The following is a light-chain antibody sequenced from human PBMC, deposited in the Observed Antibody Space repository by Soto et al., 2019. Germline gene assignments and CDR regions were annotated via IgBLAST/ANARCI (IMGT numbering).Light chain of an antibody. J-gene: IGLJ2*01. V-gene: IGLV2-14*03. CDR2: DVN. Sequence: QSALTQPASVSGSPGQSITISCTGTSSDISAYNFVSWYQQHPGKAPKLMLYDVNIRPSGVSNRFSGSKSGNTASLTISGLQAEEEYDYSCTSWTTSSTMIFGGGTKLTVL. CDR1: SSDISAYNF. CDR3: TSWTTSSTMI.